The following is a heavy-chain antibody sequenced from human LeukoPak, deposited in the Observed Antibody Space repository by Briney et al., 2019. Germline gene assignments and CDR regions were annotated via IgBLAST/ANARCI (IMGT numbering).Heavy chain of an antibody. D-gene: IGHD6-6*01. CDR3: ARSVNRSLVPFDY. Sequence: PGGSLRLSCAASGFTFSSYGMHWVRQAPGKGLEWVAVIWYDGSNKYYADSVKGGFTISRDNSKNTLYLQMNSLRAEDTAVYYCARSVNRSLVPFDYWGQGTLVTVSS. CDR1: GFTFSSYG. CDR2: IWYDGSNK. V-gene: IGHV3-33*01. J-gene: IGHJ4*02.